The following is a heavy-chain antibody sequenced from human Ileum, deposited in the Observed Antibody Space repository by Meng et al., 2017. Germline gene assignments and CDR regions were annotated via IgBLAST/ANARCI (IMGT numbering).Heavy chain of an antibody. V-gene: IGHV1-18*01. CDR3: AKDSVATATQFDS. D-gene: IGHD5-12*01. Sequence: QVQLMQSGAEVKKPGASVTVSCKASGYTFTDYGISWVRQAPGQRLQWLGWVSGYSGQSHYAQRVPDRVAMTTDTSTNTAYMELRSLRSDDTAVYYCAKDSVATATQFDSWGQGTLVTVSS. J-gene: IGHJ5*01. CDR2: VSGYSGQS. CDR1: GYTFTDYG.